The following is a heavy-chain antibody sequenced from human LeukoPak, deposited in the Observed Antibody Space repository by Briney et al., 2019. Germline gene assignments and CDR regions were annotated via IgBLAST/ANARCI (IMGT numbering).Heavy chain of an antibody. CDR3: ARTTTVVTPWADNDH. CDR2: INTIFGTA. J-gene: IGHJ4*02. CDR1: GGTFISSA. Sequence: ASVKVSCKASGGTFISSAISWVRQAPGQGLEWMGGINTIFGTAKYAQKFQGRVTITADESTSTAYMELSSLRSEDTAVYYCARTTTVVTPWADNDHWGQGTLVTVSS. V-gene: IGHV1-69*13. D-gene: IGHD4-23*01.